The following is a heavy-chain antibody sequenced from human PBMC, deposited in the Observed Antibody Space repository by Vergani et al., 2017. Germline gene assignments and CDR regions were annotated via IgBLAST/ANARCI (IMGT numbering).Heavy chain of an antibody. J-gene: IGHJ4*02. CDR2: IHPADSDT. D-gene: IGHD3-22*01. V-gene: IGHV5-51*01. CDR3: ARLYGRDSSGSKYFDY. CDR1: GYSFTNYW. Sequence: EVQLVQSGAEVKKPGESLNISCQISGYSFTNYWIGWVRPMPGKGLEWMGIIHPADSDTSYSPSFQGQVTISVDKSISTADLQRSSLRASDSAMYYCARLYGRDSSGSKYFDYWGQGTLVTVSS.